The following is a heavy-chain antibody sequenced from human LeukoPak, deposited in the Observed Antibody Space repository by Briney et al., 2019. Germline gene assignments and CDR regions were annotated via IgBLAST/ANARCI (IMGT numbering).Heavy chain of an antibody. CDR1: GFTVSSNY. CDR3: AREGYCSGGSCEY. V-gene: IGHV3-53*01. Sequence: GGSLRLSCAASGFTVSSNYMSWVRQAPGKGLEWVSVIYSGGSTYYADPVKGRFTISRDNSKNTLYLQMNSLRAEDTAVYYCAREGYCSGGSCEYWGQGTLVTVSS. CDR2: IYSGGST. D-gene: IGHD2-15*01. J-gene: IGHJ4*02.